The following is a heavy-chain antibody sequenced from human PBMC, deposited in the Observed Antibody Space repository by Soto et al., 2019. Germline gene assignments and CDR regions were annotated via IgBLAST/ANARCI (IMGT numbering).Heavy chain of an antibody. D-gene: IGHD6-6*01. J-gene: IGHJ4*02. Sequence: QVQLQESGPGLVKASQTLSLICSVSGESISSGGYYWSWIRHHPGKGLEWIGYIYDSESAYYNPSLKSRVTISMDTSKNNFAIKLSSVTAADTAVYYCARASSSSSAADYWGQGTLITVSS. V-gene: IGHV4-31*03. CDR1: GESISSGGYY. CDR3: ARASSSSSAADY. CDR2: IYDSESA.